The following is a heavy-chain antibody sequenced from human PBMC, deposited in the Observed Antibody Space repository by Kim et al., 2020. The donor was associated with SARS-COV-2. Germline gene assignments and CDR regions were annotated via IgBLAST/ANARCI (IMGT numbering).Heavy chain of an antibody. Sequence: STNYAEPGKGRFTISRDNAKSTLYLQMNSLRAEDTAVYYCARGRGGYGDYWGQGTLVTVSS. CDR3: ARGRGGYGDY. V-gene: IGHV3-74*01. J-gene: IGHJ4*02. CDR2: ST. D-gene: IGHD5-12*01.